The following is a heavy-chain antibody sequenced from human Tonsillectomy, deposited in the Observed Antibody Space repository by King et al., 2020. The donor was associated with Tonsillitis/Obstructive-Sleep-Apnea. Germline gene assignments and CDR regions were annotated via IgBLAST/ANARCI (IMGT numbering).Heavy chain of an antibody. J-gene: IGHJ4*02. CDR3: ARDYYYGSGNFDY. CDR1: GFTFGSYS. V-gene: IGHV3-21*01. D-gene: IGHD3-10*01. CDR2: ISTTGDYI. Sequence: EVQLVESGGGLVKPGGSLRLSCAASGFTFGSYSMNWVRQAPGKGLEWVSSISTTGDYIYYADSVKSRFTGSRDNAKNSLYLQMNSLRAEDTAVYYCARDYYYGSGNFDYWGQGTLVTVSS.